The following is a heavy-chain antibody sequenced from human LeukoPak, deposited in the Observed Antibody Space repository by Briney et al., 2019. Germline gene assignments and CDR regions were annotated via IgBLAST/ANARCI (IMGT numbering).Heavy chain of an antibody. CDR3: ARDGFYSNYGLDY. D-gene: IGHD4-11*01. Sequence: PGGSLRLSCAASGFTFSSYEMNWVRQAPGKGLEWVSYISSSGSTIYYADSVKGRFTISRDNAKNSLYVQMNSLRAEDTAVYYCARDGFYSNYGLDYWGQGTLVTVSS. J-gene: IGHJ4*02. CDR1: GFTFSSYE. V-gene: IGHV3-48*03. CDR2: ISSSGSTI.